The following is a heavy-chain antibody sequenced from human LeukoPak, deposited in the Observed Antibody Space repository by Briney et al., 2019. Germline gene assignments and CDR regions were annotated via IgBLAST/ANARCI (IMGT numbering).Heavy chain of an antibody. CDR3: ARGLTGDAFDI. CDR1: GFTFSSYS. J-gene: IGHJ3*02. Sequence: GGSLRLSCAASGFTFSSYSMNRVRQAPGKGLEWVSSISSSSSYIYYADSVKGRFTISRDNAKNSLYLQMNSLRAEDTAVYYCARGLTGDAFDIWGQGTMVTVSS. D-gene: IGHD7-27*01. V-gene: IGHV3-21*01. CDR2: ISSSSSYI.